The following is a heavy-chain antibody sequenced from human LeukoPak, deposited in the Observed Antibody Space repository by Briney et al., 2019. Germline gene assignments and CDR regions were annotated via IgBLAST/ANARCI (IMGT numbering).Heavy chain of an antibody. CDR2: IHHSGST. CDR3: ARERSGYDY. V-gene: IGHV4-30-2*01. J-gene: IGHJ4*02. Sequence: SQTLSLTCAVSGGSISSGGYSWSWIRQPPGKGLEWIGYIHHSGSTYYNPSLKSRVTISVDRSKNQFSLKLSSVTAADTAVYYCARERSGYDYWGQGTLVTVSS. D-gene: IGHD3-22*01. CDR1: GGSISSGGYS.